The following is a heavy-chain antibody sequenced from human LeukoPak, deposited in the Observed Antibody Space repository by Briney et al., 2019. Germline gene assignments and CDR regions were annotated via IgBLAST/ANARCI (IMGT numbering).Heavy chain of an antibody. CDR2: ITDSGGST. CDR3: AKDTSARRGSLNG. Sequence: GGSLRLSCTASGFTFSNYAMSWVRQAPGKGLEWVSAITDSGGSTSYADSVRGRFTISRDNSKNTLYLQMNSLRAEDTAVYYCAKDTSARRGSLNGWGQGTLVTVSS. CDR1: GFTFSNYA. V-gene: IGHV3-23*01. J-gene: IGHJ4*02. D-gene: IGHD3-16*02.